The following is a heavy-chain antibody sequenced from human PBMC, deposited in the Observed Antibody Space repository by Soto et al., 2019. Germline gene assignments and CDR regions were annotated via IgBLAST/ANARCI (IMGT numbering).Heavy chain of an antibody. V-gene: IGHV4-4*02. Sequence: QVQLQESGPGLVKPSGTLSLTCAVSGGSISSSNWWSWVRHPPGKGLEWIGGIYHSGTANYNPSLKSRVTISMDKSNNQISLDLSSVTAAASAVYFCAMHIAVTGTRGFDYWGQGTLVTVSS. CDR1: GGSISSSNW. CDR2: IYHSGTA. D-gene: IGHD6-19*01. CDR3: AMHIAVTGTRGFDY. J-gene: IGHJ4*02.